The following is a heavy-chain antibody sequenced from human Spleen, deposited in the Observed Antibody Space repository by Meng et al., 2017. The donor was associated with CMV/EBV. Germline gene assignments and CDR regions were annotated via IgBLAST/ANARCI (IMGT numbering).Heavy chain of an antibody. CDR2: ISGSGGST. J-gene: IGHJ4*02. Sequence: GESLKISCAASGFTFSSYSMNWVRQAPGKGLEWVLAISGSGGSTYYADSVKGRFTISRDNSKNTLYLQMNSLRAEDTAVYYCAKESSYCSSTSCYGPFFDYWGQGTLVTVSS. CDR3: AKESSYCSSTSCYGPFFDY. V-gene: IGHV3-23*01. CDR1: GFTFSSYS. D-gene: IGHD2-2*01.